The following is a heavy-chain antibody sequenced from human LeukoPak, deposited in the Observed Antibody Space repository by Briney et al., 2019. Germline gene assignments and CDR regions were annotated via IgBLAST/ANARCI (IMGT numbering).Heavy chain of an antibody. CDR3: AKGSRIAAAGYYFDY. CDR2: ISGSGGST. Sequence: SGGSLRLSCAASGFTFSSYAMSWVRQAPGKGLEWVSAISGSGGSTYYADSVKGRFTISRDNSKNTLYLQMNSLRAEDTAVYYCAKGSRIAAAGYYFDYWGQGTLVTVSS. CDR1: GFTFSSYA. D-gene: IGHD6-13*01. J-gene: IGHJ4*02. V-gene: IGHV3-23*01.